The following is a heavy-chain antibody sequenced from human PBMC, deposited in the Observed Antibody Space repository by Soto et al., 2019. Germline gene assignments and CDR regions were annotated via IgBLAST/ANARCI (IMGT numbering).Heavy chain of an antibody. CDR3: ARYPQNSISDSSPVYLDS. D-gene: IGHD1-20*01. Sequence: GLEWMGIINPSGGSTSYAQKIQGRVTMTRDTSTSTVHLELSSLRHEDTAGYYCARYPQNSISDSSPVYLDSWGKGPPV. V-gene: IGHV1-46*01. J-gene: IGHJ5*02. CDR2: INPSGGST.